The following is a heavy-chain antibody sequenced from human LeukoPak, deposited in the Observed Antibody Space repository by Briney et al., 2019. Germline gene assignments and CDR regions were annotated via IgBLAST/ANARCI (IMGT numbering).Heavy chain of an antibody. CDR2: IYYSGST. V-gene: IGHV4-39*01. CDR3: ASCAYDFRSGDPDAFDI. D-gene: IGHD3-3*01. Sequence: ETLSLTCTVSGGSISSSSYYWGWIRQPPGKGLEWIGSIYYSGSTYYNPSLKSRVTISVDTSKNQFSLKLSSVTAADTAVYYCASCAYDFRSGDPDAFDIWGQGTMVTVSS. CDR1: GGSISSSSYY. J-gene: IGHJ3*02.